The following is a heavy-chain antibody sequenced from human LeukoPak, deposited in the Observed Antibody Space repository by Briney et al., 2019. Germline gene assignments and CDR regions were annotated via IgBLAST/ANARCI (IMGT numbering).Heavy chain of an antibody. J-gene: IGHJ4*02. CDR3: ARYVVYGSGKYYFDY. V-gene: IGHV4-39*01. D-gene: IGHD3-10*01. CDR2: IYYSGST. Sequence: KPSETLSLTCTVSGGSISSSSYYWGWIRQPPGKGLEWIGSIYYSGSTYYNPSLKSRVTISVDTSENQFPLKLSSVTAADTAVYYCARYVVYGSGKYYFDYWGQGTLVTVSS. CDR1: GGSISSSSYY.